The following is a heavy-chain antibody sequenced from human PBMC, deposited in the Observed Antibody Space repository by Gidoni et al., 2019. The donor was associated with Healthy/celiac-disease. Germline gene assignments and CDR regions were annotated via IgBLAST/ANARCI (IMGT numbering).Heavy chain of an antibody. Sequence: EVQLLESGGGLVQPGGSLRLSCAASGFTFSSYAMSWVRQAPGKGLEWVSAISGSGGSTYYADSVKGRFTISRDNSKNTLYLQMNSLRAEDTAVYYCANEYGDYYYYYYGMDVWGQGTTVTVSS. CDR1: GFTFSSYA. D-gene: IGHD4-17*01. J-gene: IGHJ6*02. V-gene: IGHV3-23*01. CDR3: ANEYGDYYYYYYGMDV. CDR2: ISGSGGST.